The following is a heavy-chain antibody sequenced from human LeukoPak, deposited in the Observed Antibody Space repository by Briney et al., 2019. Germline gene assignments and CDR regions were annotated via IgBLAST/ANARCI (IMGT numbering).Heavy chain of an antibody. J-gene: IGHJ6*02. V-gene: IGHV4-4*07. CDR1: GGSISSYY. Sequence: SETLSLTCTVSGGSISSYYWSWIRQPAGKGLEWIGRINTSGSTNNNPSLKSRVTMSVDTSKIRFSLKQSSVTAADTAVYYCARVIRYFDWLPLGYYYYGMDVWGQGTTVTVSS. D-gene: IGHD3-9*01. CDR3: ARVIRYFDWLPLGYYYYGMDV. CDR2: INTSGST.